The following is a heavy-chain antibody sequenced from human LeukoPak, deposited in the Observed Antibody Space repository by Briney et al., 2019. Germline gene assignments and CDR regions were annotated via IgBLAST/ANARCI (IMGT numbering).Heavy chain of an antibody. CDR2: ISYDGSNK. V-gene: IGHV3-30*18. J-gene: IGHJ4*02. CDR1: GFTFSSYG. CDR3: AKDGYSSGWYFGYSTGQFDY. Sequence: PGRSLRLSCAASGFTFSSYGMHWVRQAPGKGLEWVAVISYDGSNKYYADSVKGRFTISRDNSKNTLYLQMNSLRAEDTAVYYCAKDGYSSGWYFGYSTGQFDYWGQGTLVTVSS. D-gene: IGHD6-19*01.